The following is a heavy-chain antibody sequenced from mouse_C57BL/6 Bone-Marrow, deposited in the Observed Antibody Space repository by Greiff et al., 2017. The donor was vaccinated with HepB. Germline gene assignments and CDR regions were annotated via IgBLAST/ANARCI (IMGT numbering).Heavy chain of an antibody. Sequence: VQLQESGAELVKPGASVKLSCKASGYTFTSYWMHWVKQRPGQGLEWIGMIHPNSGSTNYNEKFKSKATLTVDKSSSTAYMQLSSLTSEDSAVYYCARWDYSNSFAYWGQGTLVTVSA. J-gene: IGHJ3*01. CDR2: IHPNSGST. D-gene: IGHD2-5*01. CDR3: ARWDYSNSFAY. V-gene: IGHV1-64*01. CDR1: GYTFTSYW.